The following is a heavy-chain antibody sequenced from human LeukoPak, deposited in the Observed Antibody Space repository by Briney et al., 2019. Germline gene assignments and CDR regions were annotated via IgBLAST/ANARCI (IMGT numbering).Heavy chain of an antibody. V-gene: IGHV4-30-4*01. CDR2: IYYSGST. D-gene: IGHD4-17*01. J-gene: IGHJ4*02. CDR1: GVSISSGDYY. Sequence: KTSQTLSLTCTVSGVSISSGDYYWSWIRQPPGKGLEWIGYIYYSGSTYYNPSLKSRVTISVDTSKNQFSLKLSSVTAADTAVYYCARAGPDTVTANFDYWGQGTLVTVSS. CDR3: ARAGPDTVTANFDY.